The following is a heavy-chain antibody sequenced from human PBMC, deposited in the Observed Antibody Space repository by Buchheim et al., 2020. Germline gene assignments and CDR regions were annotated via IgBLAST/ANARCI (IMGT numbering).Heavy chain of an antibody. V-gene: IGHV3-21*05. CDR2: ISSSGSTI. CDR3: ARVGVREYYYDSSGYYSYWYFDL. Sequence: EVQLVESGGGLVKPGGSLRLSCAASGFTFSSYSMNWVRQAPGKGLEWVSYISSSGSTIYYADSVKGRFTISRDNAKNSLYLQMNSLRAEDTAVYYCARVGVREYYYDSSGYYSYWYFDLWGRGTL. J-gene: IGHJ2*01. D-gene: IGHD3-22*01. CDR1: GFTFSSYS.